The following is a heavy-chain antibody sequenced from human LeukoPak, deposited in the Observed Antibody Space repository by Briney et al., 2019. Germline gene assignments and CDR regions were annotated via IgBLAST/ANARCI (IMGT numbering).Heavy chain of an antibody. D-gene: IGHD3-3*01. CDR2: IYHSGST. CDR3: ARGISNWFDP. J-gene: IGHJ5*02. Sequence: SETLSLTCAVSGGSISSGGYSWSWIRQPPGKGLEWIGYIYHSGSTYYNPSLKSRVTISADRSKNQFSLKLSSVTAADTAVYYCARGISNWFDPWGQGTLVTVSS. V-gene: IGHV4-30-2*01. CDR1: GGSISSGGYS.